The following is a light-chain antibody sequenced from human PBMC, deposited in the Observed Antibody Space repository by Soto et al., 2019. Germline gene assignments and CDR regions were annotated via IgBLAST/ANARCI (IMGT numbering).Light chain of an antibody. CDR1: QSVSSSY. J-gene: IGKJ5*01. Sequence: EIVLTQSPVTLSLSPGERATLSCRASQSVSSSYLAWYQQKPGQAPRLLIYGASSRATGIPDRFSGSGSGTDFTLTISRLEPEDFAVYYCQQYGSSPPAFTFGPGTRLEIK. V-gene: IGKV3-20*01. CDR2: GAS. CDR3: QQYGSSPPAFT.